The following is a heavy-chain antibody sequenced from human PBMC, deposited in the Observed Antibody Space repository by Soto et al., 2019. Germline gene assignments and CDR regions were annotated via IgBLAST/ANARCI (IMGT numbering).Heavy chain of an antibody. D-gene: IGHD3-22*01. CDR1: GGSISSYY. V-gene: IGHV4-59*08. CDR3: ARLSATPGGKPYYYDSSGPYDAFDI. CDR2: IYYSGST. J-gene: IGHJ3*02. Sequence: PSETLSLTCTVSGGSISSYYWSWIRQPPGKGLEWIGYIYYSGSTNYNPSLKSRVTISVDTSKNQFSLKLSSVTAADTAVYYCARLSATPGGKPYYYDSSGPYDAFDIWGQGTMVTVSS.